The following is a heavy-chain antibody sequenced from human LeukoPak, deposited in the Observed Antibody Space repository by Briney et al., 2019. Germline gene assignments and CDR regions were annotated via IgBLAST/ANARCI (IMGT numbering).Heavy chain of an antibody. J-gene: IGHJ4*02. CDR2: IYSGGTT. D-gene: IGHD3-3*01. CDR1: GFIASSNY. Sequence: GGSLRLTCVVSGFIASSNYMSWVRQAPGKGLEWISLIYSGGTTHYADSVMGRFTTSRDNFKTTLFLQMNSLKAEDTAVYYCATGGRSGVALEQWGQGTLVTVSS. CDR3: ATGGRSGVALEQ. V-gene: IGHV3-53*01.